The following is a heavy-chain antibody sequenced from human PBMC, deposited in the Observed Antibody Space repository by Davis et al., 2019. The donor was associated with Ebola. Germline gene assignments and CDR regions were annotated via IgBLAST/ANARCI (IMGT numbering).Heavy chain of an antibody. CDR1: GGSFSGYY. V-gene: IGHV4-34*01. J-gene: IGHJ6*04. CDR3: ARMRTIAVAGRYGMDI. Sequence: MPSETLSFTCAVYGGSFSGYYWSWIRQPPGKGLEWIGEINHSGSTNYNPSLKSRVTISVDTSKNQFSLKLSSVTAADTAVYYCARMRTIAVAGRYGMDIWGKGTTVTVSS. D-gene: IGHD6-19*01. CDR2: INHSGST.